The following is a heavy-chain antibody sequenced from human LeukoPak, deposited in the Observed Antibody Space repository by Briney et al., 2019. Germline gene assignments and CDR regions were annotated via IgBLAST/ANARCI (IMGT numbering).Heavy chain of an antibody. CDR3: ARVDGDYVDSGRRKIDY. Sequence: PSETLSLTCAVYGGSFGGYYWSWIRQPPGKGLEWIGEINHSGSTNYNPSLKSRVTISVDTSRNQFSLKLSSVTAADTAVYYCARVDGDYVDSGRRKIDYWGQGTLSPSPQ. D-gene: IGHD4-17*01. J-gene: IGHJ4*02. CDR2: INHSGST. CDR1: GGSFGGYY. V-gene: IGHV4-34*01.